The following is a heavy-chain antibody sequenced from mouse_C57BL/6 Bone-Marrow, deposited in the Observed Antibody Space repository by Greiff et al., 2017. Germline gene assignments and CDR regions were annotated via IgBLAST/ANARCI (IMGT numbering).Heavy chain of an antibody. CDR2: ISGGGGNT. Sequence: DVKLVESGGGLVKPGGSLKLSCAASGFTFSSYTMSWVRQTPEKRLEWVATISGGGGNTYYPDSVKGRFTISRDNAKNTLYLQMSSLRSEDTDLYYCARQNGAMDYWGQGTSVTVSS. CDR3: ARQNGAMDY. V-gene: IGHV5-9*01. J-gene: IGHJ4*01. CDR1: GFTFSSYT.